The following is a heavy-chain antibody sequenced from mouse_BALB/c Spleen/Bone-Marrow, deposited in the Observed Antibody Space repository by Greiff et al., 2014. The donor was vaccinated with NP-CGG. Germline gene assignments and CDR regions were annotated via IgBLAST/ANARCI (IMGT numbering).Heavy chain of an antibody. CDR3: ASSGNYEGGAMDY. V-gene: IGHV14-3*02. J-gene: IGHJ4*01. CDR2: IDPANGIT. D-gene: IGHD2-1*01. CDR1: GFNIKDTF. Sequence: EVQLVESGAELVKPGASVKLSCTASGFNIKDTFMHWMKQRPEQGLEWNGRIDPANGITKYDPKFQGKATITTDTSSNTAYLQLSSLTSEDTAVDYCASSGNYEGGAMDYWGQGTSVTVSS.